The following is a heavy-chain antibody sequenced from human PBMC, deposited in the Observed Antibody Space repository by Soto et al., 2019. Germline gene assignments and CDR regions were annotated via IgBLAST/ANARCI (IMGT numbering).Heavy chain of an antibody. CDR3: ARVYSGYEAFDY. J-gene: IGHJ4*02. V-gene: IGHV4-59*01. D-gene: IGHD5-12*01. CDR1: GGSISSYY. CDR2: IYYSGST. Sequence: QVQLQESGPGLVKPSETLSLTCTVSGGSISSYYWSWIRQPPGKGLEWIGYIYYSGSTNYNPSLKSRVTISVDTSKNQFSLKLSSVTAADTAVYYCARVYSGYEAFDYWGQGTLVTVSS.